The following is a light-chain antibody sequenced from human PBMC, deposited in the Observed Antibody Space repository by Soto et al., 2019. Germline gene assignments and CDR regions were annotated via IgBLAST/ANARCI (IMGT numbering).Light chain of an antibody. CDR2: AAS. CDR1: QSVSSSY. CDR3: QQYASAPFS. Sequence: EIVLTQSPGTLSLSPGERATLSCRASQSVSSSYLAWYQQKPGQAPRLLIYAASTRATGIPDRFSGSASETDFTLTINRLEPEDSAVYYCQQYASAPFSLGPGTKVDIK. J-gene: IGKJ3*01. V-gene: IGKV3-20*01.